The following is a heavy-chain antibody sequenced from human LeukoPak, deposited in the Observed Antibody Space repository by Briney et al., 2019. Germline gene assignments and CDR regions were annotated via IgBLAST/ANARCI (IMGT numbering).Heavy chain of an antibody. CDR3: ARAGIAARTFDY. V-gene: IGHV1-46*01. D-gene: IGHD6-6*01. Sequence: ASVKVSCKASGYXFTSYYIHWVRQAPGQGLEWMGIINPSGGSTSYAQKFQGRVTMTRDTSTSTVYMELSSLRSEDTAVYYCARAGIAARTFDYWGQGTLVTVSS. J-gene: IGHJ4*02. CDR2: INPSGGST. CDR1: GYXFTSYY.